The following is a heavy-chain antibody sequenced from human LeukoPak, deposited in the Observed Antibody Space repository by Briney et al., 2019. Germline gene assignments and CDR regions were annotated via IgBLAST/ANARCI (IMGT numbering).Heavy chain of an antibody. V-gene: IGHV3-11*04. CDR1: GFTFSDYY. CDR2: ISSSARNI. CDR3: ARVGSPIAAAGTVY. D-gene: IGHD6-13*01. J-gene: IGHJ4*02. Sequence: GGSLRLSCAASGFTFSDYYMSWIRQAPGKGLEWVSYISSSARNINYADSVKGRFTISRDNAKNSLYLQMNSLRAEDTAVYYCARVGSPIAAAGTVYWGQGTLVTVSS.